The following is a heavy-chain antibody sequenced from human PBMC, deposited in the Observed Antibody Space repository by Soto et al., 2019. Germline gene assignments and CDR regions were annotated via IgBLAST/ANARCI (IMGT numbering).Heavy chain of an antibody. V-gene: IGHV4-59*08. D-gene: IGHD5-18*01. Sequence: PSETLSLTCTVSGGSISSYYWSWIRQPPGKGLEWIGYIYYSGSTNYNPSLKSRVTISVDTSKNQFSLKLSSVTAADTAVYYCARLKDTAMGLGFYYGMDVWGQGTTVTVSS. J-gene: IGHJ6*02. CDR3: ARLKDTAMGLGFYYGMDV. CDR1: GGSISSYY. CDR2: IYYSGST.